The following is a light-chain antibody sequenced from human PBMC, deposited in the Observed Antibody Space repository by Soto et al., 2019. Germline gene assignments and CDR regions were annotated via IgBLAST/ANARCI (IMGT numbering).Light chain of an antibody. Sequence: EIVLTQSTATLTLSTGERATLSCAASQSVRSYLAWYQQKPGLAPRLLIYDASNRGTAIPARFSGRGSGTKFTLTISSLEPEDFAVYYCQQPSKGPLAVGQRIKVDIK. J-gene: IGKJ1*01. CDR3: QQPSKGPLA. CDR2: DAS. CDR1: QSVRSY. V-gene: IGKV3-11*01.